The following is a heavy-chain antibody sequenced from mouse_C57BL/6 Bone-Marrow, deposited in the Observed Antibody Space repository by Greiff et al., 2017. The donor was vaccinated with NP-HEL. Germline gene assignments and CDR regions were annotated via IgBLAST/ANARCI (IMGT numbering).Heavy chain of an antibody. CDR3: ASTTVVERAWFAY. V-gene: IGHV1-42*01. Sequence: VQLKQSGPELVKPGASVKISCKASGYSFTGYYMNWVKQSPEKSLEWIGEINPSTGGTTYNQKFKAKATLTVDKSSSTAYMQLKSLTSEDSAVYYCASTTVVERAWFAYWGPGTLVTVSA. J-gene: IGHJ3*01. CDR2: INPSTGGT. D-gene: IGHD1-1*01. CDR1: GYSFTGYY.